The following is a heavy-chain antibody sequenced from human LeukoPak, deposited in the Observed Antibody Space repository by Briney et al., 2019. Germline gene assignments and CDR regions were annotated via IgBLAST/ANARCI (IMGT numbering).Heavy chain of an antibody. CDR3: ASKSTDHGELRFDY. V-gene: IGHV4-59*01. D-gene: IGHD4-17*01. J-gene: IGHJ4*02. CDR2: IYYTGTT. CDR1: GDSISSYF. Sequence: PSETLSLTCSVSGDSISSYFWAWIRQPPGKGLEWIGYIYYTGTTNYNPSLKSRVTISVDTSKNQFSLKVSSVTAADTGVYYCASKSTDHGELRFDYWGQGTLVTVSS.